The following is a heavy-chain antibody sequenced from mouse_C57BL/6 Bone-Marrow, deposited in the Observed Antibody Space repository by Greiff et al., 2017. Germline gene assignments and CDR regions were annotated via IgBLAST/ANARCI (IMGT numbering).Heavy chain of an antibody. Sequence: QVQLKQSGAELVMPGASVKLSCKASGYTFTSYWMHWVKQRPGQGLEWIGEIDPSDSYTNYNQKFKGQSTLTVAKSSSTAYMQLSSLTSEDSAVYYCARGGGHRFAYWGQGTLVTVSA. CDR3: ARGGGHRFAY. CDR2: IDPSDSYT. J-gene: IGHJ3*01. V-gene: IGHV1-69*01. CDR1: GYTFTSYW.